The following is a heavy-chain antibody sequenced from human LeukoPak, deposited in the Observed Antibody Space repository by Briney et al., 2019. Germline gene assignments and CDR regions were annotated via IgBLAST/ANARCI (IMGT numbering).Heavy chain of an antibody. J-gene: IGHJ6*02. CDR3: AKEVVPVAGTYYGMDV. D-gene: IGHD6-19*01. Sequence: GGSLRLSCAASGFTFSSYSMNWVRQAPGKGLEWVSSISSSSSYIYYADSVKGRFTISRDNAKNSLYLQMNSLRAEDTAVYYCAKEVVPVAGTYYGMDVWGQGTTVTVSS. V-gene: IGHV3-21*01. CDR2: ISSSSSYI. CDR1: GFTFSSYS.